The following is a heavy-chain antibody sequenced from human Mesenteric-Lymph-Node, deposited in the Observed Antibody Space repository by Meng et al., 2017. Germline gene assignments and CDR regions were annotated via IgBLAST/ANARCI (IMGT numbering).Heavy chain of an antibody. CDR1: GGSIRNDQW. CDR2: IYHSGRT. J-gene: IGHJ4*02. V-gene: IGHV4-4*03. CDR3: TTLYGDSIS. Sequence: EPGARLGETPKTLTLNCDVSGGSIRNDQWWSWVRSVPGKGVEWIGEIYHSGRTNYNQSVQSRVSMSVDKSQNHFSLRMSSVTAADTAVYYCTTLYGDSISWGKGTLVTVSS. D-gene: IGHD4-17*01.